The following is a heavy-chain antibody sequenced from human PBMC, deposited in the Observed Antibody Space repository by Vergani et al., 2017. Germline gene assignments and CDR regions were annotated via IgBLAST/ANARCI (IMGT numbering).Heavy chain of an antibody. Sequence: EVQLLESGGDLVQPGGSLRLSCAASGFTFNHYAMTWVRRAPGKGLKWVSGISGSGGRTYYAGSVKGRLTISRDSSKNTLYLQMNSLSAGDTAVYYCAKANPRNSGYDYLYYYHAMDVWGQGTTVTVSS. J-gene: IGHJ6*02. CDR3: AKANPRNSGYDYLYYYHAMDV. D-gene: IGHD5-12*01. V-gene: IGHV3-23*01. CDR1: GFTFNHYA. CDR2: ISGSGGRT.